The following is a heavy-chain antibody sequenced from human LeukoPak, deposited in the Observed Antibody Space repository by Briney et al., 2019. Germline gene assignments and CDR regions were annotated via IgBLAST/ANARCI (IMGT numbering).Heavy chain of an antibody. CDR3: AKGRTIAAAGTWGWFDP. V-gene: IGHV3-23*01. Sequence: GGSLRLSCAASGFTFSSYAMSWVRQAPGKGLEWVSAISGSGGSTYYADSVKGRLTISRDNSKNTLYLQMNSLRAEDTAVYYCAKGRTIAAAGTWGWFDPWGQGTLVTVSS. CDR2: ISGSGGST. J-gene: IGHJ5*02. CDR1: GFTFSSYA. D-gene: IGHD6-13*01.